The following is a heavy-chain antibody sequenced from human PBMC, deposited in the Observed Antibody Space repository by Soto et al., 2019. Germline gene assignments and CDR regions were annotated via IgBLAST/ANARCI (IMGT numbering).Heavy chain of an antibody. CDR2: IYYSGST. D-gene: IGHD4-17*01. J-gene: IGHJ6*02. CDR3: ARHGSTVTTDSYYYYGMDV. Sequence: PVTLSLTFIISGPTISSSSQKWGWIQNPPWKWLYCIGSIYYSGSTYYNPSLKSRVIISVDTSMNQFSLKLSSVTAADTSVYYCARHGSTVTTDSYYYYGMDVWGRGTTVT. V-gene: IGHV4-39*01. CDR1: GPTISSSSQK.